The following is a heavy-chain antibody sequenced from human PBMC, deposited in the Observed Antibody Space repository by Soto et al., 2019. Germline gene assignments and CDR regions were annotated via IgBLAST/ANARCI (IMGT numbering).Heavy chain of an antibody. Sequence: QVQLVESGGGVVQPGRSLRLSCAASGFTFSNNAMHWVRQPPGKGLEWVAAIPYDGSNKYYADSVKGRFTISRDNSKNTRYLQMNSLSAEDTAMYYCAKRIGGDGWAPGYWGQGTLVTVSS. CDR3: AKRIGGDGWAPGY. V-gene: IGHV3-30*18. CDR2: IPYDGSNK. D-gene: IGHD3-10*01. CDR1: GFTFSNNA. J-gene: IGHJ4*02.